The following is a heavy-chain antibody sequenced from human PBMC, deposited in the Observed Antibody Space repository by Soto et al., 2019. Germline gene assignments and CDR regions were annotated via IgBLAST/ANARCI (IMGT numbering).Heavy chain of an antibody. V-gene: IGHV3-30-3*01. CDR3: ARDPQSPGWEPWSAFDI. J-gene: IGHJ3*02. CDR1: GFTFSSYA. CDR2: ISYDGSNK. Sequence: GGSLRLSCATSGFTFSSYAMHWVRQAPGKGLEWVAVISYDGSNKYYADSVKGRFTISRDNSKNTLYLQMNSLRAEDTAVYYCARDPQSPGWEPWSAFDIWGQGTMVTVSS. D-gene: IGHD1-26*01.